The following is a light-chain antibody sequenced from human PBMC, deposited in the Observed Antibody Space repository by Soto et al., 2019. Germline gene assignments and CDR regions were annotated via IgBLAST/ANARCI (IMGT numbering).Light chain of an antibody. CDR1: SSDVGGYNY. J-gene: IGLJ2*01. CDR2: DVS. V-gene: IGLV2-11*01. CDR3: CSYAGSSWV. Sequence: QSALTQPRSVSGSPGQPVTISCTGTSSDVGGYNYVSWYQQHPGKAPKLMIYDVSKRPSGVPDRFSGSKSGNTASLTISGLQAEDEADYYCCSYAGSSWVFGGGTKLTVL.